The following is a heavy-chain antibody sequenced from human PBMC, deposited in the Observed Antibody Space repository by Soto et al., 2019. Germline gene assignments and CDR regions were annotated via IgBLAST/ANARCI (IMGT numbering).Heavy chain of an antibody. CDR2: IYYSGST. D-gene: IGHD3-22*01. V-gene: IGHV4-59*01. CDR1: GGSLSTYY. J-gene: IGHJ6*02. CDR3: ARDSRGDYYDSSGQFYYYYYGMDV. Sequence: NPSETLSLTCTVSGGSLSTYYWSWIRQPPGKGLEWIGYIYYSGSTNYNPSLKSRVTILVDTSKNQFSLKVSSVTAADTAVYYCARDSRGDYYDSSGQFYYYYYGMDVWGQGTTVTVSS.